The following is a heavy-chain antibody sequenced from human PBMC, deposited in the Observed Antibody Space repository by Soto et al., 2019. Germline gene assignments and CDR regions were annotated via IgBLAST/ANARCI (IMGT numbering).Heavy chain of an antibody. CDR1: GFTFSSYG. CDR3: AKDLIAAAGPRLDYYYYGMDV. J-gene: IGHJ6*02. V-gene: IGHV3-30*18. D-gene: IGHD6-13*01. CDR2: ISYDGSNK. Sequence: PGGSLRLSCAASGFTFSSYGMHWVRQAPGKGLEWVAVISYDGSNKYYADSVKGRFTISRDNSKNTLYLQMNSLRAEDTAVYYCAKDLIAAAGPRLDYYYYGMDVWGQGTTVTVSS.